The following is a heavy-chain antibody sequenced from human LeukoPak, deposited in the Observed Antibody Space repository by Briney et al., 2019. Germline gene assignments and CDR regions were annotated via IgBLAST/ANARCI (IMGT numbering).Heavy chain of an antibody. CDR3: ARHPTALVSYGFDP. CDR2: IYYSGST. Sequence: SETLSLTCTVSGGSFSNYYWSWIRQPPGKGLEWVGYIYYSGSTNYNPSLKSRVTISVDTSKNQFSLNLSSVTAADTAVYYCARHPTALVSYGFDPWGQGTLVTVSS. J-gene: IGHJ5*02. CDR1: GGSFSNYY. D-gene: IGHD5-18*01. V-gene: IGHV4-59*08.